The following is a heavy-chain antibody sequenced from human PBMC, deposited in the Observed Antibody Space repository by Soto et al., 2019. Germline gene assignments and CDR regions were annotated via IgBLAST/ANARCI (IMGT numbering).Heavy chain of an antibody. CDR3: ARELTNYYDSSGYGYFDY. Sequence: VQLVESGGDLVQPGGSLRLSCAASGFTFSSYAMHWVRQAPGKGLEWVAVISYDGSNKYYADSVKGRFTISRDNSKNTLYLQMNSLRAEDTAVYYCARELTNYYDSSGYGYFDYWGQGTLVTVSS. D-gene: IGHD3-22*01. V-gene: IGHV3-30-3*01. CDR2: ISYDGSNK. CDR1: GFTFSSYA. J-gene: IGHJ4*02.